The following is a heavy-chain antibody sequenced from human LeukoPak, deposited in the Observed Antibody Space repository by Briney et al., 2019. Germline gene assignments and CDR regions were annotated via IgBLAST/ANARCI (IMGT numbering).Heavy chain of an antibody. D-gene: IGHD3-10*01. Sequence: SETLSLTCAVYGGSFSGYYWSWIRQPPGKGLEWIGEINHSGSTNYNPSLKSRVTISVDTSKNQFSLKLSSVTAADTAVYYCARSKGSGSYYNPYYYFDYWGQGTLVTVSS. CDR3: ARSKGSGSYYNPYYYFDY. J-gene: IGHJ4*02. V-gene: IGHV4-34*01. CDR1: GGSFSGYY. CDR2: INHSGST.